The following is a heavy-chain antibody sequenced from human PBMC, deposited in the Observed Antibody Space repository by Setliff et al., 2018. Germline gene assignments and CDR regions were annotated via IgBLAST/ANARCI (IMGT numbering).Heavy chain of an antibody. V-gene: IGHV3-15*01. J-gene: IGHJ5*02. CDR2: IKTTTDGGTT. CDR1: GFTFTNAK. CDR3: ARDQGQPLVPNWFDP. D-gene: IGHD6-13*01. Sequence: GGSLRLSCSASGFTFTNAKMSWIRQAPGKGLEWVGRIKTTTDGGTTDYAAPVKGRFTVSRDDSKNTLYLEMNSLKTEDTAVYYCARDQGQPLVPNWFDPWGQGTLVTVS.